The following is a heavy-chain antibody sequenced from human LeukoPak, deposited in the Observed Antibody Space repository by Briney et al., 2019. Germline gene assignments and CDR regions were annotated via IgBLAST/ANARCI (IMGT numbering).Heavy chain of an antibody. Sequence: PGRSLRLSCRASGFTFSRHEMDWVRQAPGKGLEWVAGMSHDGFLKHYADSVRGRFTISRDNSKNMLDLQINSLRIEDTAIYHCAREDGVPERTGFDSWGQGTLVTVTS. V-gene: IGHV3-30-3*01. CDR2: MSHDGFLK. J-gene: IGHJ4*02. D-gene: IGHD2-2*01. CDR3: AREDGVPERTGFDS. CDR1: GFTFSRHE.